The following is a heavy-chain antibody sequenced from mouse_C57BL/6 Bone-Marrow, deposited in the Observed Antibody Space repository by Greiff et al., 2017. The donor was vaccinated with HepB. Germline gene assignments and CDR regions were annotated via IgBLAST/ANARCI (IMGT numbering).Heavy chain of an antibody. Sequence: QVQLKQPGAELVKPGASVKMSRKASGYTFTSYWITWVKQRPGQGLEWIGDIYPGSGSTNYNEKFKSKATLTVDTSSSTAYMQLSSLTSEDSAVYYCARVYYSNYLYYFDYWGQGTTLTVSS. CDR3: ARVYYSNYLYYFDY. CDR1: GYTFTSYW. V-gene: IGHV1-55*01. CDR2: IYPGSGST. J-gene: IGHJ2*01. D-gene: IGHD2-5*01.